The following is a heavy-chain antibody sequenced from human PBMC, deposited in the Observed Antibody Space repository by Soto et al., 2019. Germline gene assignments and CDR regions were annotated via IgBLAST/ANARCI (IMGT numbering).Heavy chain of an antibody. Sequence: SGGSLRLSCAASGFTFSSYEMNWVRQAPGKGLEWVSYISSSGSTIYYADSVKGRFTISRDNAKNSLYLQMNSLRAEDTAVYYCARDQYSSSWYYYGMDVWGQGTTVTVSS. CDR1: GFTFSSYE. CDR3: ARDQYSSSWYYYGMDV. CDR2: ISSSGSTI. V-gene: IGHV3-48*03. J-gene: IGHJ6*02. D-gene: IGHD6-13*01.